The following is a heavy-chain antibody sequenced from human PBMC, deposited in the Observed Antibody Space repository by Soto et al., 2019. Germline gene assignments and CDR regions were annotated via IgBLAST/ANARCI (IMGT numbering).Heavy chain of an antibody. CDR3: AIGDGVVAVPAALIYYYGMDV. Sequence: QVQLQESGPGLVKPSQTLSLTCTVSGGSISSGDYYWSWIRQPPGKGLEWIGYIYYSGSTYYNPSLKSRVSVSVDTSKNQFSLKLSSVTAADTAVYYCAIGDGVVAVPAALIYYYGMDVWGQGTTVTVSS. J-gene: IGHJ6*02. CDR1: GGSISSGDYY. CDR2: IYYSGST. D-gene: IGHD2-2*01. V-gene: IGHV4-30-4*01.